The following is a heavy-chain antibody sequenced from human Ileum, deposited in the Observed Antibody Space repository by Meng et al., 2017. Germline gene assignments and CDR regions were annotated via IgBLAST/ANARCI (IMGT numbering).Heavy chain of an antibody. D-gene: IGHD1-1*01. V-gene: IGHV1-18*01. Sequence: QVQLVQVGAEVKKPWASVKVSCKASGYTFTTYGISWVRQAPGQGLEWMGWMNTDKGNTNYAQKFQGRVTMTRDTSTSTAYMELRSLRSDDTAVYYCAREGAYNGGDYWGQGTLVTVSS. J-gene: IGHJ4*02. CDR2: MNTDKGNT. CDR3: AREGAYNGGDY. CDR1: GYTFTTYG.